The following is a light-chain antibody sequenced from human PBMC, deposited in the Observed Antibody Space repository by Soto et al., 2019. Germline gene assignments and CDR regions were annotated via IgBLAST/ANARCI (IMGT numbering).Light chain of an antibody. Sequence: IVMTPSPVTLSVSPVESATLSCRASQSVSSNLAWYQQKPGQAPSLLIYGAFTRATGIPARFSGSGSGTEFTLTISSLQSEDFAVYYCQQYNTWPPITFGQGTRLEIK. V-gene: IGKV3-15*01. J-gene: IGKJ5*01. CDR3: QQYNTWPPIT. CDR1: QSVSSN. CDR2: GAF.